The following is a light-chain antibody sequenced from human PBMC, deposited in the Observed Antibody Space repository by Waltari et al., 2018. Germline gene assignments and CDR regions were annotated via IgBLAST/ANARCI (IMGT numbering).Light chain of an antibody. V-gene: IGLV2-23*01. CDR1: SSDVGSYNL. CDR2: EGS. Sequence: QSALTQPASVSGSPGQSITISCTGTSSDVGSYNLFSWYQQHPGKAPKPMIYEGSKRPSGVSNRFSGSKSGNTASLTISGLQAEDEADYYCCSYAGSSTFHVVFGGGTKLTVL. J-gene: IGLJ2*01. CDR3: CSYAGSSTFHVV.